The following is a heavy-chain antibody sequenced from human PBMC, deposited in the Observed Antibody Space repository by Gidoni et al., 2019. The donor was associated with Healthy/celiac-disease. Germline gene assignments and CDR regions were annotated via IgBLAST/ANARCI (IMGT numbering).Heavy chain of an antibody. V-gene: IGHV4-38-2*01. CDR1: GYSISSGYY. D-gene: IGHD2-15*01. CDR3: ARIPDCSGGSCYPVNWFDP. Sequence: QVQLQESGPGLGKPSETLSLTCAVSGYSISSGYYWGWSRQPPGKGLEWIGSIYHSGSTYYNPSLKSRVTISVDTSKNQFSLKLSSVTAADTAVYYCARIPDCSGGSCYPVNWFDPWGQGTLVTVSS. CDR2: IYHSGST. J-gene: IGHJ5*02.